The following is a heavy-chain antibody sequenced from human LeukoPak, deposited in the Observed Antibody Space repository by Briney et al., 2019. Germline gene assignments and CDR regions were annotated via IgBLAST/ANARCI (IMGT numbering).Heavy chain of an antibody. Sequence: PGGSLRLSCVGSGFTFDTYGMSWVRQAPGQGLEWVSGIGAKGLGTSYAASVKGRFTISRDNSKKTLSLHMDSLRAEDTAIYYCAKDFNIVDAFDMWGRGSTVSVSS. J-gene: IGHJ3*02. D-gene: IGHD1-26*01. V-gene: IGHV3-23*01. CDR3: AKDFNIVDAFDM. CDR1: GFTFDTYG. CDR2: IGAKGLGT.